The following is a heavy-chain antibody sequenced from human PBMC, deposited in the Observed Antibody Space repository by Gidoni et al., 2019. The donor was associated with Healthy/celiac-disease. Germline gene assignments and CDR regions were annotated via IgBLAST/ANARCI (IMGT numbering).Heavy chain of an antibody. V-gene: IGHV3-30-3*01. CDR1: GFTFSSYA. CDR2: ISYDGSNK. Sequence: QVQLVESGGGVVQPGRSLRLSCAASGFTFSSYAMHWVRQAPGKGLEWVAVISYDGSNKYYADSVKGRFTISRDNSKNTLYLQMNSLRAEDTAVYYCARDHDFWSGQVFFDYWGQGTLVTVSS. CDR3: ARDHDFWSGQVFFDY. J-gene: IGHJ4*02. D-gene: IGHD3-3*01.